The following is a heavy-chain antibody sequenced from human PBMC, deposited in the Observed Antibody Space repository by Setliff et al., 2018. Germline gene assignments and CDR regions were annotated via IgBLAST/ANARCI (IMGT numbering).Heavy chain of an antibody. CDR3: ARGRAGHSGH. CDR2: IYYSGST. V-gene: IGHV4-31*03. CDR1: GGSMRSISYY. D-gene: IGHD6-19*01. Sequence: SETLSLTCTVSGGSMRSISYYWGWVRQPPGKGLEWIGYIYYSGSTSYYNPSLKSRVTISVDTSKNQFSLKLSSVTAADTAVYYCARGRAGHSGHWGQGTLVTVSS. J-gene: IGHJ4*02.